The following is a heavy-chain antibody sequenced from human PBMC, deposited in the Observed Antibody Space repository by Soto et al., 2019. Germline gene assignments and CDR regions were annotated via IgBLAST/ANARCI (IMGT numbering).Heavy chain of an antibody. Sequence: EVQLVQSGAEVKKPGESLRISCKGSGYSFTSHWISWVRQMPGKGLEWMGRIDPSDSYTSYSPSFQGHVTISADKSISTVDLQWSSLKASDTATYYCARGDTALSYWYFDLWGRGTLVTVSS. D-gene: IGHD5-18*01. J-gene: IGHJ2*01. CDR3: ARGDTALSYWYFDL. V-gene: IGHV5-10-1*01. CDR2: IDPSDSYT. CDR1: GYSFTSHW.